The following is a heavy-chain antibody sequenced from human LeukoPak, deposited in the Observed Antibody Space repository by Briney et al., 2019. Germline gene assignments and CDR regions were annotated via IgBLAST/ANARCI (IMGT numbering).Heavy chain of an antibody. D-gene: IGHD2/OR15-2a*01. CDR3: AKGGSTNFYYGDV. CDR1: GGSLSGYY. V-gene: IGHV4-34*01. J-gene: IGHJ6*02. Sequence: SETLSLTCAVYGGSLSGYYWSWIRQSPGKGLEWIGEINHSGSTNYNPSLKSRVTISVDTSKNQFSLKLSSVTAADTAVYYCAKGGSTNFYYGDVWGQGTTVTVSS. CDR2: INHSGST.